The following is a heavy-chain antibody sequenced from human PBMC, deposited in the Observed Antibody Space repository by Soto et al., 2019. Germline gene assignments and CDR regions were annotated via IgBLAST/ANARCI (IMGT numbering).Heavy chain of an antibody. V-gene: IGHV1-69*01. Sequence: QVQLVQSGAEVKKPGSLVKVSCKASGGTFNRYAISWVRQAPGQGLEWMGGIIPIFGIGNDAQRFQGRVTGPAEDYTGTATMELGSRRSEATGVYYCARSAITLFGVVSIPPHYYSEMDVWGQGTTVTVSS. CDR3: ARSAITLFGVVSIPPHYYSEMDV. D-gene: IGHD3-3*01. CDR1: GGTFNRYA. CDR2: IIPIFGIG. J-gene: IGHJ6*02.